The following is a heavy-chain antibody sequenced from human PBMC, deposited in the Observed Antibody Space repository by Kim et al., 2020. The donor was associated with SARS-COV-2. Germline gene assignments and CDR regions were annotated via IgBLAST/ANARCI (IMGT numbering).Heavy chain of an antibody. V-gene: IGHV1-18*04. CDR3: ARVRYYDSSGYPLDY. CDR2: ISAYNGNT. D-gene: IGHD3-22*01. J-gene: IGHJ4*02. CDR1: GYTFTSYG. Sequence: ASVKVSCKASGYTFTSYGISWVRQAPGQGLEWMGWISAYNGNTNYAQKLQGRVTMTTDTSTSTAYMELRSLRSDDTAVYYCARVRYYDSSGYPLDYWGQGTLVTVSS.